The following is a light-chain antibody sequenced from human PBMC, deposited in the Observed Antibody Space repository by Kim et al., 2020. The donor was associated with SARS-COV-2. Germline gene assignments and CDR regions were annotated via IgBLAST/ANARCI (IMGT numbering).Light chain of an antibody. V-gene: IGKV3-20*01. CDR3: QHFGSSRWT. CDR1: QRISINF. Sequence: SPREKATLSCRASQRISINFLAWYQQKPGHAPRLLMYGASSRATAIPDRFSGSGSGTDFTLTISRLEAEDFAVYYCQHFGSSRWTFGQGTKVDIK. CDR2: GAS. J-gene: IGKJ1*01.